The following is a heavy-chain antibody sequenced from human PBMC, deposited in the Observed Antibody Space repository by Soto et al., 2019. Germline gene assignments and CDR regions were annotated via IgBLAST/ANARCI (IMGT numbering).Heavy chain of an antibody. CDR2: INHSGST. Sequence: PSETLSLTCAVYGGSFSGYYWSWIRQPPGKGLEWIGEINHSGSTNYNPSLKSRVTISVDTSKNQFSLKLSSVTAADTAVYYCARGVVEVAADYYYYGMDVWGQGTTVTVSS. CDR3: ARGVVEVAADYYYYGMDV. D-gene: IGHD6-19*01. J-gene: IGHJ6*02. V-gene: IGHV4-34*01. CDR1: GGSFSGYY.